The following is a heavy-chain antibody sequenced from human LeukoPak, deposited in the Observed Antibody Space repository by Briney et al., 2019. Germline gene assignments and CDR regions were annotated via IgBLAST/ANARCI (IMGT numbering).Heavy chain of an antibody. J-gene: IGHJ5*02. Sequence: GGSLRLSCAASGFTFSSYSMNWVRQAPGKGLEWVSSISSSSSYIYYADSVKGRFTISRDNAKNSLYLQMNSLGAEDTAVYYCAPGVMDSYGLAWGQGTLVTVSS. CDR1: GFTFSSYS. D-gene: IGHD5-18*01. CDR2: ISSSSSYI. V-gene: IGHV3-21*01. CDR3: APGVMDSYGLA.